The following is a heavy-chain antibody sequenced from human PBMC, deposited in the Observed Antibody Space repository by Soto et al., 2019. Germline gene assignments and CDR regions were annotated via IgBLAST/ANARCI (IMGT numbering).Heavy chain of an antibody. CDR1: GFSFSTYS. Sequence: EVQLVESGGGLVQPGGSLRLSCAASGFSFSTYSMNWVRQAPGKGLEWVSYISSRSYTIYYVDSVKGRFTISRDNAKNLLYPQMNSLRDEDTAVYYCARGGSSSDNGMDVWGQGTTVTVSS. J-gene: IGHJ6*02. V-gene: IGHV3-48*02. CDR2: ISSRSYTI. D-gene: IGHD6-6*01. CDR3: ARGGSSSDNGMDV.